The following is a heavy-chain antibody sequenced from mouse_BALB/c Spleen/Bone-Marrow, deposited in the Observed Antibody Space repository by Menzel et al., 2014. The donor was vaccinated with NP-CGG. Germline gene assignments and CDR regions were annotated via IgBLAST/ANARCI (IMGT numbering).Heavy chain of an antibody. D-gene: IGHD1-1*01. CDR3: TRSNYGYWFFDV. Sequence: GAELVKPGASVKLSCKASGYTFTSYYMYWVKQRPGQGLEWIGEINPSNGGTNFNEKFKSKATLTVDKSSNTAYVQLSSLTSEDSAVYHCTRSNYGYWFFDVWGAGTTVTVSS. CDR2: INPSNGGT. V-gene: IGHV1S81*02. J-gene: IGHJ1*01. CDR1: GYTFTSYY.